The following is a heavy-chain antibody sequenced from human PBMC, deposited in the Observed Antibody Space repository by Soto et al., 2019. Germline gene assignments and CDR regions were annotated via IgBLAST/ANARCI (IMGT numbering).Heavy chain of an antibody. D-gene: IGHD2-15*01. CDR1: GFTFSSYG. Sequence: QVQLVESGGGVVQPGRSLRLSCAASGFTFSSYGMHWVRQAPGKGLEWVAVISYDGSKKYYADSVKGRFTISRDNSKNTLYLQMNGLRAEDTAVYYCAKVSGGPRNYGMDVWGQGTRVIVSS. J-gene: IGHJ6*02. CDR3: AKVSGGPRNYGMDV. CDR2: ISYDGSKK. V-gene: IGHV3-30*18.